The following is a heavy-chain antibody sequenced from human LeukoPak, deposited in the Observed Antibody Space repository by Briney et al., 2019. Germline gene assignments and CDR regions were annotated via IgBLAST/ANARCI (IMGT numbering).Heavy chain of an antibody. CDR2: ISSSGSTI. J-gene: IGHJ6*02. CDR1: GFTFSSYE. Sequence: GGSLRLSCAASGFTFSSYEMNWVRQAPGKGLEWVSYISSSGSTIYYAESVKGRFTISRDNAKKSLYLQMNSLRAEDTAVYYCARSRRYYYYGMDVWGQGTTVTVSS. V-gene: IGHV3-48*03. CDR3: ARSRRYYYYGMDV.